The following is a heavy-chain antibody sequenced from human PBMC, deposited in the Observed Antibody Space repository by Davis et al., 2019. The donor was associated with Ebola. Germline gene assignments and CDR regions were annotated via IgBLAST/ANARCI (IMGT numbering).Heavy chain of an antibody. D-gene: IGHD1-20*01. CDR2: MFYNGDT. Sequence: SETLSLTCSVSGGSINSFLWTWIRQPPGKGLDWVGCMFYNGDTKYNPALESRVTISVDTSKNQFSLRLSSVTAADTAMYYCVKDDVTAGRFNYWGQGSLVTVSS. CDR1: GGSINSFL. J-gene: IGHJ4*02. V-gene: IGHV4-59*08. CDR3: VKDDVTAGRFNY.